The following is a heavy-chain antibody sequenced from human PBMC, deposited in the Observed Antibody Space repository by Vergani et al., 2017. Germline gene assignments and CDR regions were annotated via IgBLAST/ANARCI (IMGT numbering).Heavy chain of an antibody. Sequence: QMQLVQSGAEVKKTGSSVKVSCKASGYTFTYRYLHWVRQAPGQGLEWMGRITPFNGKTNYAQKFQDRVTITRDRSMSTAYMELSSPRSEDTAMYYCALAESSTSCINSVCITPETGSWFDPWSQGTLVTV. J-gene: IGHJ5*01. CDR3: ALAESSTSCINSVCITPETGSWFDP. CDR1: GYTFTYRY. CDR2: ITPFNGKT. V-gene: IGHV1-45*02. D-gene: IGHD2-2*01.